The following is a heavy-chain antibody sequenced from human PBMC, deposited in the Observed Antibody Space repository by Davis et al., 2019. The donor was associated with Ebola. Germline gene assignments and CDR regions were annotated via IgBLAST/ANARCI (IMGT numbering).Heavy chain of an antibody. CDR1: GYSFTDDG. V-gene: IGHV1-18*01. CDR2: ISTYNGNT. J-gene: IGHJ3*02. CDR3: ARDLDYYGSGSYYDDAFDI. Sequence: ASVKVSCKASGYSFTDDGISWVRQAPGQGLEWMGWISTYNGNTNYAQKLQGRVTMTTDTSTSTAYMELRSLRSDDTTVYYCARDLDYYGSGSYYDDAFDIWGQGTMVTVSS. D-gene: IGHD3-10*01.